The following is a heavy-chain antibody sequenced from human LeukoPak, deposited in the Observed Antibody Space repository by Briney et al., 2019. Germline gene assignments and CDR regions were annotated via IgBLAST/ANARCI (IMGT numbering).Heavy chain of an antibody. CDR1: GGSFSGYY. V-gene: IGHV4-34*01. Sequence: SKTLSLTCAVYGGSFSGYYWSWIRQPPGKGLEWIGEINHSGSTNYNPSLKSRVTISVDTSKNQFSLKLSSVTAADTAVYYCARDRNYYGSGSYPRAGYFQHWGQGTLVTVSS. CDR3: ARDRNYYGSGSYPRAGYFQH. J-gene: IGHJ1*01. CDR2: INHSGST. D-gene: IGHD3-10*01.